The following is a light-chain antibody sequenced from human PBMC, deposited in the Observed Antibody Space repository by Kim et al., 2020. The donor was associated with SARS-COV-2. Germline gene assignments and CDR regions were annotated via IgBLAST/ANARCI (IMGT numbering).Light chain of an antibody. CDR2: DTP. J-gene: IGLJ2*01. Sequence: PGGTVTLTCGSSTGAVTFDHYPYWFQQTPGQAPRTLIYDTPHKHSWTPVRFSGSLLGGKAALTLSGAQPEDEADYFCLLSYSGVVVFGGGTKVTVL. CDR3: LLSYSGVVV. CDR1: TGAVTFDHY. V-gene: IGLV7-46*01.